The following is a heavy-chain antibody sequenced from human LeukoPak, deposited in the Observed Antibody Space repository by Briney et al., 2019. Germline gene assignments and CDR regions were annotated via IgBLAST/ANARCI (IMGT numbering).Heavy chain of an antibody. CDR2: ISGSGSST. D-gene: IGHD6-13*01. Sequence: GGSLRLSCAASGFTFSSYGMSWVRQAPGKGLEWVSAISGSGSSTYYADSVRGRFTISRDNSKNTLYLQMNSLRAEDTAVYYCAKDQRRIAAAGRFDYWGQGTLVTVSS. CDR3: AKDQRRIAAAGRFDY. V-gene: IGHV3-23*01. J-gene: IGHJ4*02. CDR1: GFTFSSYG.